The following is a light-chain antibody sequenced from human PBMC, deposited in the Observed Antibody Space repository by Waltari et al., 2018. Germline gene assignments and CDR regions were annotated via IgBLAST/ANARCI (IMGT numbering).Light chain of an antibody. CDR2: DAS. CDR1: RSVSSNY. V-gene: IGKV3-20*01. J-gene: IGKJ4*01. CDR3: QQYGTSPVT. Sequence: EILLTQSPGTLSLSPGERATLPCRASRSVSSNYLAWYQQKRGQAPRLLIYDASNRATGIADRFSGSGSGTDFTLTISRLEPEDFAVFYCQQYGTSPVTFGGGTKVEIK.